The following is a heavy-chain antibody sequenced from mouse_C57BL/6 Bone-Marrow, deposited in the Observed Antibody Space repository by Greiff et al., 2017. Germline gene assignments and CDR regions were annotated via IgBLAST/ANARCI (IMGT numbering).Heavy chain of an antibody. CDR1: GYTFTSYW. J-gene: IGHJ1*03. CDR3: ARPYYSNYWYFDV. Sequence: QVQLQQPGAELVKPGASVKMSCKASGYTFTSYWITWVKQRPGQGLEWIGDLYPGSGSTNYNEKFKSKATLTVDTSSSTAYMQRSSLTSEDSSVYYGARPYYSNYWYFDVWGTGTTVTVSS. D-gene: IGHD2-5*01. V-gene: IGHV1-55*01. CDR2: LYPGSGST.